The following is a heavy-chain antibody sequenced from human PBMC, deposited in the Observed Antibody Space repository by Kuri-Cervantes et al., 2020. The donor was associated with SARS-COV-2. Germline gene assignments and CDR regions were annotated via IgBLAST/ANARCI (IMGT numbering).Heavy chain of an antibody. V-gene: IGHV3-23*01. D-gene: IGHD2/OR15-2a*01. CDR2: ISGSGDNT. CDR1: EFTFSSYG. CDR3: AKGNLKEFLAEYFQQ. J-gene: IGHJ1*01. Sequence: GESLKISCPASEFTFSSYGMSWVRQAPGKRLEWVSNISGSGDNTYYVDSVRGRFTISRDNSKNTLYLQMDSLRAEDKAVYYSAKGNLKEFLAEYFQQWGQGTLVTVSS.